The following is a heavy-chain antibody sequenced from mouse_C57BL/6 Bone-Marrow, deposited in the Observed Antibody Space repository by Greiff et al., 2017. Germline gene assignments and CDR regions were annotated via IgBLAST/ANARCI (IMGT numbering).Heavy chain of an antibody. D-gene: IGHD4-1*01. CDR3: TRGDWAWFAY. Sequence: VQLQQSGAELVRPGASVTLSCKASGYTFTDYEMHWVKQTPVHGLEWIGAIDPETGGTAYNQKFKGKAILTADKSSSTAYMELRSLTSEGSAVYYCTRGDWAWFAYWGQGTLVTVSA. CDR2: IDPETGGT. V-gene: IGHV1-15*01. CDR1: GYTFTDYE. J-gene: IGHJ3*01.